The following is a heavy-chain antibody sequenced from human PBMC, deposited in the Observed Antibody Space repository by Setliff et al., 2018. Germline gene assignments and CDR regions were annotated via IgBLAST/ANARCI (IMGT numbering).Heavy chain of an antibody. J-gene: IGHJ6*03. CDR3: ARVREKDIGMAIGHYYYIDV. CDR2: IIPLFGTA. V-gene: IGHV1-69*13. Sequence: SVKVSCKASGGTFSAISWVRQAPGQGLQWMGGIIPLFGTANYAQKFEGRLTISADASTSAVYMELNSLTSEDTAVYYCARVREKDIGMAIGHYYYIDVWGKGTTVTVSS. D-gene: IGHD5-18*01. CDR1: GGTFSA.